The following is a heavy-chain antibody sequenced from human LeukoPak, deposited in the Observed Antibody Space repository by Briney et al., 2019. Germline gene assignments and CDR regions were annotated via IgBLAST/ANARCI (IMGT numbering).Heavy chain of an antibody. D-gene: IGHD5-18*01. CDR1: GFTFSSYA. V-gene: IGHV3-23*01. J-gene: IGHJ4*02. CDR3: AKGSRIQLWSSDFDY. Sequence: GGSLRLSCAASGFTFSSYAMSWVRQAPGKGLEWDSAISGSGGSTYYADSVKGRFTISRDNSKNTLYLQMNSLRAEDTAVYYCAKGSRIQLWSSDFDYWGQGTLVTVSS. CDR2: ISGSGGST.